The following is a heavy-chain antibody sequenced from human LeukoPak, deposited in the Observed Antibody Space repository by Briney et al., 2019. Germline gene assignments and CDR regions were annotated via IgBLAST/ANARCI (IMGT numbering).Heavy chain of an antibody. CDR2: IYYSGST. CDR3: ATFAPGYASSGFSEAYFDY. CDR1: GGSISSSTYY. Sequence: SETLSLTCTVSGGSISSSTYYWAWIRQPPGKGLEWIGSIYYSGSTYDNPSLKSRLTISVYTSKNQFSLKLTSVTAADTAVYYCATFAPGYASSGFSEAYFDYWGQGSLVTVSS. V-gene: IGHV4-39*01. J-gene: IGHJ4*02. D-gene: IGHD6-13*01.